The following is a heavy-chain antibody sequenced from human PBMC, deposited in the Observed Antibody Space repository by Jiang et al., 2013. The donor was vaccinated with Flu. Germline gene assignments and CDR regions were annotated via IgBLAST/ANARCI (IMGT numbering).Heavy chain of an antibody. Sequence: PGGSLRLSCAASGFSFTNYDMNWVRQAPGSGLEWVSVIRGSSGSTYYADSVKGRFTISRDNSKNTLYLQMNSLRVEDTAVYYCAKSLPDGEDMITVVSPFDSWGQGTLVTVSS. CDR3: AKSLPDGEDMITVVSPFDS. D-gene: IGHD3-22*01. CDR1: GFSFTNYD. V-gene: IGHV3-23*01. J-gene: IGHJ4*02. CDR2: IRGSSGST.